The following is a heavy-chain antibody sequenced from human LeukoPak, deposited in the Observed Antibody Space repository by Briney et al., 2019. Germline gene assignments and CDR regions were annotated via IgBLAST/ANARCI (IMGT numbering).Heavy chain of an antibody. D-gene: IGHD1-26*01. J-gene: IGHJ3*02. CDR3: ARLGSAVGANGDDAFDI. V-gene: IGHV3-64*01. CDR1: GFTFSSYA. CDR2: ISSNGGST. Sequence: GGSLRLSCAASGFTFSSYAMHWVRQAPGKGLEYVSAISSNGGSTYYANSVKGRFTISRDNSKNTLYLQMGSLRAEDMAVYYCARLGSAVGANGDDAFDIWGQGTMVTVSS.